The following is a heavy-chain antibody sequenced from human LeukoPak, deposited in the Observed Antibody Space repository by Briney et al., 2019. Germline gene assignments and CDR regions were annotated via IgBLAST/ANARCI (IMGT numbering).Heavy chain of an antibody. D-gene: IGHD3-16*01. CDR1: GDSISIGDYR. J-gene: IGHJ6*03. CDR3: ARARGDSPRIYYYMDV. CDR2: IYYIGTA. Sequence: SETLSLTCTVSGDSISIGDYRWSWIRQSPGKGLEWIGYIYYIGTAYYNPSLRSRVALSADTSKNQFSLKLNSVTVADSAVYFCARARGDSPRIYYYMDVWGKGTTVTVSS. V-gene: IGHV4-30-4*01.